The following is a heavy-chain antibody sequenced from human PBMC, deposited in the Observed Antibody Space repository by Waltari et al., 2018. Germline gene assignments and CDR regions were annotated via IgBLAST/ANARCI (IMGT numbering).Heavy chain of an antibody. V-gene: IGHV4-38-2*01. CDR1: GYSISSGYY. CDR2: ISHSGRT. J-gene: IGHJ4*02. D-gene: IGHD6-19*01. CDR3: ASRVGSGWFDY. Sequence: QVQLQESGPGLVKPSETLSLTCAVSGYSISSGYYWGWIRQPPGKGLEWIGSISHSGRTYYYPSPKRGGTISVDTSKTQFSRKLSSVTAADTAVYYCASRVGSGWFDYWGQGTLVTVSS.